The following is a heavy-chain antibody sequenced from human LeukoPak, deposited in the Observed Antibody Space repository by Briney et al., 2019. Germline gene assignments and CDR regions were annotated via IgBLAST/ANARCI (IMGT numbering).Heavy chain of an antibody. V-gene: IGHV3-7*01. CDR1: GFTFGSYW. D-gene: IGHD1-1*01. Sequence: GGSLRLSCAASGFTFGSYWMSWVRLAPGKGLEWVANIKQDGSEKYYVDSVKGRFTISRDNAKNSLYLQMNSLRAEDTAVYYCARSPPLWNGDAFDIWGQGTMVTVSS. J-gene: IGHJ3*02. CDR2: IKQDGSEK. CDR3: ARSPPLWNGDAFDI.